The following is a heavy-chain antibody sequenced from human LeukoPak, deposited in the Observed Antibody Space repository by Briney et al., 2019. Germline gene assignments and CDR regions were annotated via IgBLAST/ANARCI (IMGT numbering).Heavy chain of an antibody. Sequence: GGSLRLSCVASGFTFSDYWMSWVRQAPGKGLECVANIRQDGSEKHHFDSVKGRFTISRDNGKNSLFLQMNSLRAEDTAVYYCARVSWGGSFFDYWGWGILVTVSS. V-gene: IGHV3-7*01. J-gene: IGHJ4*02. CDR1: GFTFSDYW. D-gene: IGHD1-26*01. CDR2: IRQDGSEK. CDR3: ARVSWGGSFFDY.